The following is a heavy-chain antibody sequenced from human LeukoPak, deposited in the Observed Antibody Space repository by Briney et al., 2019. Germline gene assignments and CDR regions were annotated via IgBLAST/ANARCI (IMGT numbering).Heavy chain of an antibody. CDR1: GGTFSSYA. D-gene: IGHD2-2*01. J-gene: IGHJ5*02. Sequence: GASVKVSCKASGGTFSSYAISWVRQAPGQGLERMGGIIPILGTANYAQKFQGRVTITTDESTSTAYMELSSLRSEDTAVYYCAREICSSTSCYNWFDPWGQGTRVTVSS. CDR2: IIPILGTA. CDR3: AREICSSTSCYNWFDP. V-gene: IGHV1-69*05.